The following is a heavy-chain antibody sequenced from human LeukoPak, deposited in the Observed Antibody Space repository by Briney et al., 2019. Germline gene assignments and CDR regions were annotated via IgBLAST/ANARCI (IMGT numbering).Heavy chain of an antibody. CDR3: ARWSYDFWSGPPESYYFDY. J-gene: IGHJ4*02. CDR1: GFTFSDYY. V-gene: IGHV3-11*01. D-gene: IGHD3-3*01. CDR2: ISSSGSTI. Sequence: LGGSLRLSCAASGFTFSDYYMSSIRQAPGKGLERVSYISSSGSTIYYADSVKGRFTISRDNAKNSLYLQMNSLRAEDTAVYYCARWSYDFWSGPPESYYFDYWGQGTLVTVSS.